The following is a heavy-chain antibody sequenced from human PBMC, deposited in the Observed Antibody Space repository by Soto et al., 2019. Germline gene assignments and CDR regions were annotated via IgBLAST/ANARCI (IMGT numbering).Heavy chain of an antibody. V-gene: IGHV4-34*01. J-gene: IGHJ4*02. CDR1: SGSLSGYY. CDR3: ARAPKVSGSAQTRPDF. CDR2: ISPSGTT. D-gene: IGHD6-6*01. Sequence: SETLSLTCSLYSGSLSGYYWSWIRQPPGKGLEWIGEISPSGTTNYSPSLKGRVSISVDTSKNQFSLNLTSLTAADTAVYYCARAPKVSGSAQTRPDFWGQGSLVTVSS.